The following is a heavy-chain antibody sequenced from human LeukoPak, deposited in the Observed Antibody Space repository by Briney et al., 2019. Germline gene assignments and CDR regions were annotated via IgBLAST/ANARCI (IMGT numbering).Heavy chain of an antibody. CDR3: ARDSNYDLWSGYYTGTY. Sequence: SETLSLTCSVSGGSISSYYWNWIRQPPGKGLEWIGYIFYSGRTNYNPSLKSRVTISVDTSKNRFSLRLTSVTAADTAVYYCARDSNYDLWSGYYTGTYWGQGTLVTVSS. V-gene: IGHV4-59*01. CDR1: GGSISSYY. CDR2: IFYSGRT. J-gene: IGHJ4*02. D-gene: IGHD3-3*01.